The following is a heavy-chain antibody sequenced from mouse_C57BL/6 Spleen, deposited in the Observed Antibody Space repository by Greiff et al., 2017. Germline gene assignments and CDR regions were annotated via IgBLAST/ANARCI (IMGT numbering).Heavy chain of an antibody. CDR3: TIGDDSDNETCIAY. Sequence: LVESGAELAKPGASVTLSCKASGYTFTSYWMHWVKQRPGQGLEWIGYINPSSGDTKYNQKFKAKATLTADKSSSTAYMQLSSLTYEDSAVYYGTIGDDSDNETCIAYWGQGTLVTVSA. D-gene: IGHD2-12*01. J-gene: IGHJ3*01. CDR2: INPSSGDT. V-gene: IGHV1-7*01. CDR1: GYTFTSYW.